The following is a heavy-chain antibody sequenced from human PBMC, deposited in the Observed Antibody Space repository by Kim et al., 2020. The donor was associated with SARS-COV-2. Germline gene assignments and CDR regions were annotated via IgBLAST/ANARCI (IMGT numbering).Heavy chain of an antibody. J-gene: IGHJ5*02. CDR3: ARETYYYDSSGNGINWFDP. V-gene: IGHV4-59*01. CDR1: GGSISSYY. D-gene: IGHD3-22*01. CDR2: IYYSGRN. Sequence: ETLSLTCTVSGGSISSYYWSWIRQPPGKGLEWIGYIYYSGRNNYNPSLKSRVTISVDTSKNQFSLMLSSVTAADTAVYYCARETYYYDSSGNGINWFDPWGQGTRVTVSS.